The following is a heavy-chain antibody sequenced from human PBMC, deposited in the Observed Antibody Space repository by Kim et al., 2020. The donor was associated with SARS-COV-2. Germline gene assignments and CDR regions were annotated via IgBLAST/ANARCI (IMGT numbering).Heavy chain of an antibody. J-gene: IGHJ4*02. D-gene: IGHD4-17*01. Sequence: YYADSGKGRFTISRDNAKNTVYLQMNSRRAEDTAVYYCAKDGYGDYTLHCWGQGTLVTVSS. V-gene: IGHV3-23*01. CDR3: AKDGYGDYTLHC.